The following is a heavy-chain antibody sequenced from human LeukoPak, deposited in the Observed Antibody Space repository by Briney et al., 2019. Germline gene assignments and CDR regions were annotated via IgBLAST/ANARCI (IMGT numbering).Heavy chain of an antibody. CDR2: FYYSGST. CDR1: GGSISSSYYF. J-gene: IGHJ6*03. CDR3: ARVWHYGSGSYSYMDV. V-gene: IGHV4-39*07. Sequence: SETLSLTCTVSGGSISSSYYFWGWIRQPPGKGLEWIGSFYYSGSTYYNPSLKSRVTMSVDTSKNQFSLKLSSVTAADTAVYYCARVWHYGSGSYSYMDVWGKGTTVTISS. D-gene: IGHD3-10*01.